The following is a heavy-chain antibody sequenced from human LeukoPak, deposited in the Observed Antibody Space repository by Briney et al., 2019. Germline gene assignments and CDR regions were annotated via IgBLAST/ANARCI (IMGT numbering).Heavy chain of an antibody. CDR3: ARTYGDYGYYYYGMDV. CDR1: GYSFTSYW. V-gene: IGHV5-51*01. D-gene: IGHD4-17*01. Sequence: GESLKISCKGSGYSFTSYWIGWVRQMPGKGLEWMGNIYPGDSDTRYSPSFQGQVTISADKSISTAYLQWSSLKASDTAMYYCARTYGDYGYYYYGMDVWGQGTTVTVSS. CDR2: IYPGDSDT. J-gene: IGHJ6*02.